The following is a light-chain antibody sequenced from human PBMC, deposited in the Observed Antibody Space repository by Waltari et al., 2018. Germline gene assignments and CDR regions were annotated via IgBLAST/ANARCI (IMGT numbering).Light chain of an antibody. J-gene: IGKJ4*01. Sequence: ETVLTQSPATLSVSPGKRATLSCRASQRISSSYFAWYQQKPGQAPRLLISGISTRATGIPARFSGSGSGTEFTLTISSLQSEDFAVYYCQQYDNWPLTFGGGTKVEIK. CDR1: QRISSSY. CDR2: GIS. CDR3: QQYDNWPLT. V-gene: IGKV3-15*01.